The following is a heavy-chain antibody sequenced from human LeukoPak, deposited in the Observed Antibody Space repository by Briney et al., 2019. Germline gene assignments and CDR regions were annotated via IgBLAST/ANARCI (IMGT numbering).Heavy chain of an antibody. V-gene: IGHV4-31*03. CDR1: GGSISSGGYY. CDR2: IYYSGST. J-gene: IGHJ4*02. CDR3: ARVQGWRLGTII. Sequence: SETLSLTCTVSGGSISSGGYYWSWLRQHPGKGLEWIGYIYYSGSTYYNPSLKSRVTISVDTSKNQFSLKLSSVTAADTAVYYCARVQGWRLGTIIWGQGTLVTVSS. D-gene: IGHD5-12*01.